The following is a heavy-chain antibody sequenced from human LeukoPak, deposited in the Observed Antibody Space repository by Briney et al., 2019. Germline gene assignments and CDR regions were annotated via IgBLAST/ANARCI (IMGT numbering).Heavy chain of an antibody. CDR3: AREVSEGFDF. Sequence: GGSLRLSCTASGFTFSGYSMNWIRQAPGKGLEWVSSFGTRSTSIYHAGSVKGRFAISRDNAKNSLYLQMNSLRAEDTAVYYCAREVSEGFDFWGQGTLVTVSS. J-gene: IGHJ4*02. D-gene: IGHD3-22*01. CDR2: FGTRSTSI. V-gene: IGHV3-21*01. CDR1: GFTFSGYS.